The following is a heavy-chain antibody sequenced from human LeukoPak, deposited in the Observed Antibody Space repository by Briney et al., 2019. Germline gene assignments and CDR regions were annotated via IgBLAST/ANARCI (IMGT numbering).Heavy chain of an antibody. CDR3: ARQRKSLSSELDY. CDR2: IYYSGST. D-gene: IGHD6-25*01. CDR1: GGSISSSSNY. J-gene: IGHJ4*02. V-gene: IGHV4-39*01. Sequence: TSETLSLTCTVSGGSISSSSNYWGWIRQPLGKGLEWIGSIYYSGSTYYNPSLKSRVTISVDTSKNQFSLKLSSVTAADTAVYYFARQRKSLSSELDYWGQGTLVTVSS.